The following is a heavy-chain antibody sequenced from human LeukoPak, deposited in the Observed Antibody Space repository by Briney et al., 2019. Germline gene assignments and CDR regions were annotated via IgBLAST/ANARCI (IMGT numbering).Heavy chain of an antibody. CDR3: AKGRRFLEWLLFDS. J-gene: IGHJ4*02. D-gene: IGHD3-3*01. CDR1: GFTLSSFA. CDR2: ISVSGSTT. Sequence: GGSVRLPCAATGFTLSSFAMGGAGQAPGKGLDWVSTISVSGSTTYNADSVKGRFTSTRDSSKNTLYLHMKGVRAEDTAVYYCAKGRRFLEWLLFDSWGQGILVTATS. V-gene: IGHV3-23*01.